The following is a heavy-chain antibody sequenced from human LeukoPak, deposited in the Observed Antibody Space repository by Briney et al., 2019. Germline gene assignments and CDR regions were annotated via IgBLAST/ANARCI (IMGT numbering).Heavy chain of an antibody. J-gene: IGHJ3*02. CDR3: ARALSLVVVITDDAFDI. D-gene: IGHD3-22*01. CDR2: ISAYNGNT. CDR1: GYTFTSYG. Sequence: ASVKVSCKASGYTFTSYGISWVRQAPGQGLEWMGWISAYNGNTSYAQKLQGRVTMTTDTSTSTAYMELRSLRSDDTAVYYCARALSLVVVITDDAFDIWGQGTMVTVSS. V-gene: IGHV1-18*01.